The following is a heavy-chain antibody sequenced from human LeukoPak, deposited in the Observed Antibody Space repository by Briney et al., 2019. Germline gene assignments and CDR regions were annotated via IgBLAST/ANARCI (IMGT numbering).Heavy chain of an antibody. CDR3: AKLGEGGYSYDYLPYYFDY. V-gene: IGHV3-30*02. D-gene: IGHD5-18*01. CDR2: IRFDGSNK. Sequence: GGSLRLSCAASRFTFNNYGMHWVRQAPGKGLDGVAFIRFDGSNKYYADSVKGRFTISRDNSKNTLYLQMNSLRAEDTAVYYCAKLGEGGYSYDYLPYYFDYWGQGTLVTVSS. CDR1: RFTFNNYG. J-gene: IGHJ4*02.